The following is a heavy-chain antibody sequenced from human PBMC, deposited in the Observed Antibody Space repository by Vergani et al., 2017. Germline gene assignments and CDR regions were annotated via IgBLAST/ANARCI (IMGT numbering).Heavy chain of an antibody. Sequence: EVQLVQSGAEVKKPGESLKISCKGSGYSFTSYWIAWVRQLPGKGLEWMGIIYPDDSDIRYSPSFQGQVTISADQSISTAYLQWNTLKASDTATYYCARLPRDLRATENDAFDIWGQGTMVTVSS. J-gene: IGHJ3*02. CDR1: GYSFTSYW. V-gene: IGHV5-51*03. CDR3: ARLPRDLRATENDAFDI. CDR2: IYPDDSDI. D-gene: IGHD1-14*01.